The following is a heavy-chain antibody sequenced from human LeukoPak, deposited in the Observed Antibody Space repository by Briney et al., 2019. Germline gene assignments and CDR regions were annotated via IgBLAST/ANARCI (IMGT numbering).Heavy chain of an antibody. CDR3: ATAEKYYYDSSCYSD. CDR2: IYSGGST. Sequence: GGSLRLXCAAPGHTVSSNYMSWVRQAPGKGVEWVSAIYSGGSTHNADSGQGRFNISRDNSQNTLYLQMNRLSAEDRAVYYCATAEKYYYDSSCYSDWGQGTLVTVSS. CDR1: GHTVSSNY. V-gene: IGHV3-53*01. D-gene: IGHD3-22*01. J-gene: IGHJ4*02.